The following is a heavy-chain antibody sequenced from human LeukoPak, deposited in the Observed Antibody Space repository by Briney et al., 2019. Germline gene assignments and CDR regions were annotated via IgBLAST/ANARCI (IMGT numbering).Heavy chain of an antibody. V-gene: IGHV1-69*05. CDR2: IIPIFGTA. D-gene: IGHD5-18*01. CDR1: GGTFSSYA. CDR3: ARWMDTAMVGRGENWFDP. J-gene: IGHJ5*02. Sequence: SVKVSCKASGGTFSSYAISWVRQAPGQVLEWMGGIIPIFGTANYAQKFQGRVTITTDESTSTAYMELSSLRSEDTAVYYCARWMDTAMVGRGENWFDPWGQGTLVTVSS.